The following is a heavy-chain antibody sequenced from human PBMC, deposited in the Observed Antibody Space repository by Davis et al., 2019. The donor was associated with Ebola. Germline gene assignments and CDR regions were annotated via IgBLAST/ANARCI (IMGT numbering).Heavy chain of an antibody. Sequence: PGGSLRLSCAASGFTFSSYWMHWVRQAPGKGLVWVSRINSDGSSTSYADSVKGRFTISRDNAKNTLYLQMNSLRAEDTAVYYCARHITILSFNWFDPWGQGTLVTVSS. V-gene: IGHV3-74*01. J-gene: IGHJ5*02. CDR2: INSDGSST. CDR1: GFTFSSYW. CDR3: ARHITILSFNWFDP. D-gene: IGHD3-3*01.